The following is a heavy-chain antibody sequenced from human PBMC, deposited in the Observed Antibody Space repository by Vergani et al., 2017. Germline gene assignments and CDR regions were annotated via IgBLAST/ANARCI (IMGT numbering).Heavy chain of an antibody. CDR3: ARGVVVVPAASIWFDP. CDR1: GYSFTSYW. Sequence: EVQLVQSGAEVKKPGESPRISCKGSGYSFTSYWISWVRQMPGKGLEWMGRIDPSDSYTNYSPSFQGHVTISAAKSISTAYLQWSSLKASDTAMYYCARGVVVVPAASIWFDPWGQGTLVTVSS. V-gene: IGHV5-10-1*03. D-gene: IGHD2-2*01. J-gene: IGHJ5*02. CDR2: IDPSDSYT.